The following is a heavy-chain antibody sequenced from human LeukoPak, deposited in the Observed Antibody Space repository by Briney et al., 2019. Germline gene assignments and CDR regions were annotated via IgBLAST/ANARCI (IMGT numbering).Heavy chain of an antibody. J-gene: IGHJ2*01. D-gene: IGHD1-7*01. CDR3: TRYSNWNYGYWYFDL. Sequence: SETLSLTCTVSGGSISGYYWSWIRQSPGKGLEWIGYIYYGGSTNYNPSLKSRVTISVDRSKQQFSLRVSSVTAADTAVYYCTRYSNWNYGYWYFDLWGRGTLVTVSS. CDR2: IYYGGST. CDR1: GGSISGYY. V-gene: IGHV4-59*01.